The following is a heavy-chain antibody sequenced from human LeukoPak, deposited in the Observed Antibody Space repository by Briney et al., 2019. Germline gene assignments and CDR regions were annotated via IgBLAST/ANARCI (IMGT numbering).Heavy chain of an antibody. CDR1: GGPFSTYY. CDR3: ARVITVRGVIFDY. CDR2: IYYSGST. V-gene: IGHV4-59*01. D-gene: IGHD3-16*01. J-gene: IGHJ4*02. Sequence: PSETLSLTCTVSGGPFSTYYWSWIRQPPGKGLEWIGYIYYSGSTNYNPSLKSRVAISVDTSKNQFSLNLSSVTAADTAVYYCARVITVRGVIFDYWGQGTLVTVSS.